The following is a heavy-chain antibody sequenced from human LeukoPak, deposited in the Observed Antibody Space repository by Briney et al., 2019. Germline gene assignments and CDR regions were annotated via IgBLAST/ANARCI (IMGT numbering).Heavy chain of an antibody. D-gene: IGHD3-22*01. V-gene: IGHV1-69*13. CDR1: GYTFTSYY. J-gene: IGHJ4*02. CDR2: IIPIFGTA. Sequence: SVKVSCKASGYTFTSYYIHWVRQAPGQGLEWMGGIIPIFGTANYAQKFQGRVTITADESTSTAYMELSSLRSEDTAVYYCARGYYDSSFGYWGQGTLVTVSS. CDR3: ARGYYDSSFGY.